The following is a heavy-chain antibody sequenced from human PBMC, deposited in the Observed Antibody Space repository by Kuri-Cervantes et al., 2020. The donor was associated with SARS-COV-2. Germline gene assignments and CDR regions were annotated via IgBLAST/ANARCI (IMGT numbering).Heavy chain of an antibody. Sequence: GESLKISCAASGFTFSSYAMHWVRQAPGKGLEWVAVISYDGSNKYYADSVKGRFTISRDNSKNTLYLQMNSLRAEDTAVYYCARDRGEDIEVVVAASAYDYWGQGTLVTVSS. J-gene: IGHJ4*02. CDR1: GFTFSSYA. V-gene: IGHV3-30-3*01. D-gene: IGHD2-15*01. CDR2: ISYDGSNK. CDR3: ARDRGEDIEVVVAASAYDY.